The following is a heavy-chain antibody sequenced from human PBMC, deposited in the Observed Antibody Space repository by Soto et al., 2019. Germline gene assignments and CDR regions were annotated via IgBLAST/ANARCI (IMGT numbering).Heavy chain of an antibody. J-gene: IGHJ6*02. V-gene: IGHV1-69*13. Sequence: EASVKVSCKASGGTFSSYAISWVLQAPGHGLEWMGGIIPIFGTANYAQKFQGRVTITADESTSTAYMELSSLRSEDTAVYYCARARRDYGSGYHYYYYGMDVWGQGTTVTVSS. CDR2: IIPIFGTA. CDR3: ARARRDYGSGYHYYYYGMDV. D-gene: IGHD3-10*01. CDR1: GGTFSSYA.